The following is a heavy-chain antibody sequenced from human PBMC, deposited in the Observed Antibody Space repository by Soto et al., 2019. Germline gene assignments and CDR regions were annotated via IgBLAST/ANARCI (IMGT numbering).Heavy chain of an antibody. CDR3: AKAQFQNYGDYYFDY. D-gene: IGHD4-17*01. V-gene: IGHV3-9*01. CDR2: ISWNSGSI. Sequence: EVQLVESGGGLVQPGRSLRLSCAASGFTFDDYAMHWVRQAPGKGLEWVSGISWNSGSIGYADSVKGRFTISRDNAKNSLYLQMNILRAEDTALYYCAKAQFQNYGDYYFDYWGQGTLVTVSS. CDR1: GFTFDDYA. J-gene: IGHJ4*02.